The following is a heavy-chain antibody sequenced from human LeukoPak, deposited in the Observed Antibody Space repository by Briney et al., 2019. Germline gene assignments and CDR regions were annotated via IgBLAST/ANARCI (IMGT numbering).Heavy chain of an antibody. J-gene: IGHJ6*02. V-gene: IGHV1-18*01. CDR3: ARDCSSTSCYKVYYYYGMDV. D-gene: IGHD2-2*02. Sequence: GASVKVSCKASGYTFTSYGISWVRQAPGQGLEWMGWISAYNGNTNYAQKLQGRVTMTTDTSTSTAYMELRSLRSDDTAVYYCARDCSSTSCYKVYYYYGMDVWGQGTTVTVSS. CDR1: GYTFTSYG. CDR2: ISAYNGNT.